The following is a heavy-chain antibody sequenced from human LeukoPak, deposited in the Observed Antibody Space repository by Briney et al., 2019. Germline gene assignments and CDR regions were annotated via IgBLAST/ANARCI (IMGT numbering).Heavy chain of an antibody. J-gene: IGHJ5*02. CDR2: IYTSGST. Sequence: SETLSLTCTVSGGSISSYYWSWIRQPAGKGLEWIGRIYTSGSTNYNPSLKSRVTMSVDTSKNQFSPKLSSVTAADTAVYYCARSPRSGWYRWFDPWGQGTLVTVSS. D-gene: IGHD6-19*01. CDR1: GGSISSYY. V-gene: IGHV4-4*07. CDR3: ARSPRSGWYRWFDP.